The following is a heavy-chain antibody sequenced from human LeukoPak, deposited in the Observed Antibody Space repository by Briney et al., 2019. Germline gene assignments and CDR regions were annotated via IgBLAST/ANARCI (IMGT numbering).Heavy chain of an antibody. CDR2: TWYEGSNK. V-gene: IGHV3-33*01. J-gene: IGHJ5*01. CDR1: GFSFSSYG. Sequence: GRSLRLSCAASGFSFSSYGMHWVRQAPGKGLEWVAVTWYEGSNKYYVDSVQGRFTISRDNSKNKLYLQMNSLRAEDTAVYYCARDTGFCSGGSCYSGGFGSWGWGTLVTVSS. D-gene: IGHD2-15*01. CDR3: ARDTGFCSGGSCYSGGFGS.